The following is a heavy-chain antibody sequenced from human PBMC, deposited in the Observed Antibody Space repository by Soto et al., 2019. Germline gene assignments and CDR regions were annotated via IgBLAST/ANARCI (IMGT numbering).Heavy chain of an antibody. CDR3: ARQIYDSDTGPNFQYYFDS. D-gene: IGHD3-22*01. Sequence: GESLKISCKGSGYSFAGYWITWVRQKPGKGLEWMGRIDPSDSQTYYSPSFRGHVTISATKSITTVFLQWSSLKASDTAMYYCARQIYDSDTGPNFQYYFDSWGQGTPVTVSS. V-gene: IGHV5-10-1*01. CDR2: IDPSDSQT. J-gene: IGHJ4*02. CDR1: GYSFAGYW.